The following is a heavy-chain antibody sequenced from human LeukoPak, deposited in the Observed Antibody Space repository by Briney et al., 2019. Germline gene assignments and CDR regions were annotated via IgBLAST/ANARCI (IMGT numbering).Heavy chain of an antibody. J-gene: IGHJ6*03. CDR1: RFTFRDYY. V-gene: IGHV3-11*04. CDR2: ISRSGSTI. CDR3: ARGSGYYYYYYMDV. Sequence: GGSLRLSCAASRFTFRDYYMSWVPQAPGKGLEWVSYISRSGSTIYYTDSVKCRFTITRDNAKNSLYLQMNSLRAEDTAVYCCARGSGYYYYYYMDVWGKGTTVTASS.